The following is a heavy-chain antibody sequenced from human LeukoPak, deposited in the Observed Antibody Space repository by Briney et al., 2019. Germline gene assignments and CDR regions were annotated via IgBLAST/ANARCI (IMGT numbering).Heavy chain of an antibody. CDR2: ISISGDTT. J-gene: IGHJ4*02. Sequence: GGSLRLSCGASGFTFSSHAMTWVRQAPGKGLEWVSAISISGDTTYYADAVKGRFTISRDNSKSTVYLQMNSLRAEDTAVYYCVNEIRPNDYWGQGTLVTVSS. CDR3: VNEIRPNDY. CDR1: GFTFSSHA. V-gene: IGHV3-23*01. D-gene: IGHD4-17*01.